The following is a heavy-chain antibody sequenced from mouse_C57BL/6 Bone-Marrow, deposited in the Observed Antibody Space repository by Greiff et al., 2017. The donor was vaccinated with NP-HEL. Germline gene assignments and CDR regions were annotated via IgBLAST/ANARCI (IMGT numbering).Heavy chain of an antibody. CDR3: ARGGYYAMDY. Sequence: QVQLQQPGAELVRPGSSVNLSCKASGYTFTSYWMHWVKQRPIQGLEWIGNIDPSDSETHYNQKFKDKATLTVDKSSSTAYMQLSSLTSEDSAVYYCARGGYYAMDYWGQGTSVTVSS. CDR1: GYTFTSYW. V-gene: IGHV1-52*01. CDR2: IDPSDSET. J-gene: IGHJ4*01.